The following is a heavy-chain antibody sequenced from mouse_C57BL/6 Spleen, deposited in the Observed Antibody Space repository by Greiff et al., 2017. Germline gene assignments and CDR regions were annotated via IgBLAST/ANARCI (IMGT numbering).Heavy chain of an antibody. CDR2: INPNNGGT. CDR1: GYTFPDYN. Sequence: EVQLQQSGPELVKPGASVKIPCKASGYTFPDYNMDWVKQSHGKSLEWIGDINPNNGGTIYNQKFKGKATLTVDKSSSTAYMELRSLTSEDTAVYYCARKKQCLAWFAYWGQGTLVTVSA. V-gene: IGHV1-18*01. D-gene: IGHD6-1*01. J-gene: IGHJ3*01. CDR3: ARKKQCLAWFAY.